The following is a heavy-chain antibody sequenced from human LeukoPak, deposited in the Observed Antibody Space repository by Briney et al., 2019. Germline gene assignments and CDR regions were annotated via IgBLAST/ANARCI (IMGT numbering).Heavy chain of an antibody. Sequence: GGSLRLSCAASGFTFSSYWMNWVRHAPGKGLVWVSRIASDGSSTTYADSVKGRFSISRDNAKNTLYQQMNSLRVEDTAVYYCARGKLRRWLQFSDTAYYFDYWGQGTLVTVSS. V-gene: IGHV3-74*01. CDR2: IASDGSST. CDR3: ARGKLRRWLQFSDTAYYFDY. D-gene: IGHD5-24*01. J-gene: IGHJ4*02. CDR1: GFTFSSYW.